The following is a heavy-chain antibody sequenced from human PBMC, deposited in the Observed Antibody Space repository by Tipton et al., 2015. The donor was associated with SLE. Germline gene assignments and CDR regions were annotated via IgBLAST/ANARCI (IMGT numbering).Heavy chain of an antibody. CDR3: TIEYSSSDAFDF. CDR1: GFRFSSYE. Sequence: SLRLSCAASGFRFSSYEMNWVRQAPGKGLEWVSYISGSGTNKYYADSVKGRFTISRDNAKNSLYLQMNSLRAEDTALYCCTIEYSSSDAFDFWGQGTLVTVSS. V-gene: IGHV3-48*03. CDR2: ISGSGTNK. D-gene: IGHD6-6*01. J-gene: IGHJ4*02.